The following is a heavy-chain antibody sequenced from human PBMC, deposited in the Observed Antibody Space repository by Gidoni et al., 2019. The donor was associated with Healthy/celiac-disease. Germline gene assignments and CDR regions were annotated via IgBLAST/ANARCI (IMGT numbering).Heavy chain of an antibody. Sequence: QVQLQESGPGLVKPSQTLSLTCTVSGGSISSGGYSWSWIRQHPGKGLEWIGYIYYSGSTYYNPSLKSRVTISVDTSKNQFSLKLSSVTAADTAVYYCARAGRGGYYFDYWGQGTLVTVSS. CDR3: ARAGRGGYYFDY. D-gene: IGHD3-10*01. CDR1: GGSISSGGYS. V-gene: IGHV4-31*03. J-gene: IGHJ4*02. CDR2: IYYSGST.